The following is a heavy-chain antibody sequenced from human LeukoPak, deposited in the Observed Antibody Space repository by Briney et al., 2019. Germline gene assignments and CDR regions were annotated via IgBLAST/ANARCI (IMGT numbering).Heavy chain of an antibody. CDR3: VRALSSTVTTKRKFDD. J-gene: IGHJ4*02. V-gene: IGHV3-64D*06. Sequence: GGSLRLSCSASGFTFSYYAMHWVRQPPGKGLEYVSGVSSDGGSTYSADSVKGRFTISRNNSKNTLYLQMSGLRGEDAAVYYCVRALSSTVTTKRKFDDWGQGTLVTVSS. CDR2: VSSDGGST. D-gene: IGHD4-17*01. CDR1: GFTFSYYA.